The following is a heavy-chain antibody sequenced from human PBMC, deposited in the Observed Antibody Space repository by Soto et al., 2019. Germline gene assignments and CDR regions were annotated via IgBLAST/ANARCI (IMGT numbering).Heavy chain of an antibody. Sequence: SETLSLTCTVSGGSISSYYWSWIRQPPGKGLEWIGYIYYSGSTNYNPSLKSRVTISVDTSKNQFSLKLSSVTAADTAVYYCATSTGWPGFDFSGQGTLVTVSS. J-gene: IGHJ4*02. D-gene: IGHD2-8*02. CDR3: ATSTGWPGFDF. CDR2: IYYSGST. V-gene: IGHV4-59*08. CDR1: GGSISSYY.